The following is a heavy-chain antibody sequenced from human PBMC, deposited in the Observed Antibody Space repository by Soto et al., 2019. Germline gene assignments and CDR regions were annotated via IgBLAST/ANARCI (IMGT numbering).Heavy chain of an antibody. D-gene: IGHD5-12*01. J-gene: IGHJ4*02. CDR3: TSDILARGYSSC. V-gene: IGHV3-15*01. CDR1: GFTFSNAW. CDR2: IKTRTDGGTT. Sequence: GGSLRLSCAASGFTFSNAWMSWVRQAPGKGLEWVGRIKTRTDGGTTDYAATVKGRFTISRDDSKNTLYLQMNSLKTEDTAVDYGTSDILARGYSSCWDPGTLVTVSS.